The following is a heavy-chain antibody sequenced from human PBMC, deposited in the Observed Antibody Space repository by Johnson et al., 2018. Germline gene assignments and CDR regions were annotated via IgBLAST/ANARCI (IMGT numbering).Heavy chain of an antibody. Sequence: QVQLVQSGAEVARPGASVMVSCQASGYTFIDYDINWVRQATGQGLEWLGWMSPDNGNTGYAPKFHGRVTMTRNTSISTAYMGLSSLTSEDTAVYYCARPPYYNSGWGQGTLVTVSS. V-gene: IGHV1-8*01. J-gene: IGHJ4*02. CDR2: MSPDNGNT. D-gene: IGHD3-10*01. CDR3: ARPPYYNSG. CDR1: GYTFIDYD.